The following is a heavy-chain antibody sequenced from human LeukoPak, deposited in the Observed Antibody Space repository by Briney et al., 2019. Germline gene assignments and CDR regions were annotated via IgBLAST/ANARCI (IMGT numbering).Heavy chain of an antibody. D-gene: IGHD4-11*01. CDR2: ISSDGSLK. Sequence: PGGSLRLSCAASGFTFSSYGMHWVRQAPGKGLEWVAVISSDGSLKYYPDSVRGRFTISRDNSKNTLYLQMNSLRAADSAVYFCAKVRSRGAYSDYLNYFESWGQGTLVTVSS. J-gene: IGHJ4*02. CDR3: AKVRSRGAYSDYLNYFES. V-gene: IGHV3-30*18. CDR1: GFTFSSYG.